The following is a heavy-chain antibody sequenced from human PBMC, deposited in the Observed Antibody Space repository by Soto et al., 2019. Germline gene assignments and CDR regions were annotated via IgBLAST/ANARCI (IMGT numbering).Heavy chain of an antibody. Sequence: SVKVSCKASGGTFSSYAISWVRQAPGQGLEWMGGIIPIFGTANYAQKFQGRVTITADKSTSTAYMELSSLRSEDTAVYYCAVPHRYSSGWYRGSGMDVWGQGTTVTVSS. V-gene: IGHV1-69*06. CDR2: IIPIFGTA. CDR3: AVPHRYSSGWYRGSGMDV. CDR1: GGTFSSYA. J-gene: IGHJ6*02. D-gene: IGHD6-19*01.